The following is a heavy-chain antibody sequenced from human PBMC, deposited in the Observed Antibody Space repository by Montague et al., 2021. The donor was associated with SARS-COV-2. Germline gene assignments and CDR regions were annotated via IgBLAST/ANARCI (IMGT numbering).Heavy chain of an antibody. Sequence: SETLSLTCTVFGDSINTYSWSWIRQPAGKGLEWIGRLSNGGSTNSNPSLKSRVSMSVDTSKNQLSLKLSSVTAADTAVYFCARDTVGASGYFYYYYMDVWGRGTTFTVSS. CDR1: GDSINTYS. D-gene: IGHD1-26*01. CDR2: LSNGGST. J-gene: IGHJ6*03. CDR3: ARDTVGASGYFYYYYMDV. V-gene: IGHV4-4*07.